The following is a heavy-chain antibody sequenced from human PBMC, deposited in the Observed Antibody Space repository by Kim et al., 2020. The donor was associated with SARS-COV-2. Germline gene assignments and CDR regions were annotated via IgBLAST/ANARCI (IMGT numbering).Heavy chain of an antibody. Sequence: GGSLRLSCAASGFTFSNYAMHWVRQAPGKGLEYISVISTNGDRTNYANSVKGRFTISRDNSKNTVYLQMGSLRSEDMAIYYCARDGYGSGSPTRWYFDYWGQGTPVTVS. CDR2: ISTNGDRT. CDR1: GFTFSNYA. CDR3: ARDGYGSGSPTRWYFDY. D-gene: IGHD3-10*01. J-gene: IGHJ4*02. V-gene: IGHV3-64*01.